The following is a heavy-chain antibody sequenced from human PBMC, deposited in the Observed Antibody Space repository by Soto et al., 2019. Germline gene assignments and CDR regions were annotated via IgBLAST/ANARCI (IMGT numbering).Heavy chain of an antibody. Sequence: PSETLSLTCTVSGGSISSYYWSWIRQPPGKGLEWIGYIYYSGSTNYNPSLKSRATISVDTSKNQFSLKLSSVTAADTAVYYCARGLRVVAATDQLWFDPWGQGTLVTVSS. CDR2: IYYSGST. CDR1: GGSISSYY. J-gene: IGHJ5*02. V-gene: IGHV4-59*01. CDR3: ARGLRVVAATDQLWFDP. D-gene: IGHD2-15*01.